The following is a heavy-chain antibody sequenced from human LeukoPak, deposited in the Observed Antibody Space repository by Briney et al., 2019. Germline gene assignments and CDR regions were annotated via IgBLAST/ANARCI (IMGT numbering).Heavy chain of an antibody. J-gene: IGHJ4*02. CDR3: TRVESKGEYSYGSGC. V-gene: IGHV3-49*04. Sequence: PGGSLRLSCTASGFTFADYAMNWVRQAPGKGLEWVGFIRRKGFGGTAEYAASVKDRFSISRDDSKSIAYLQMNSLQTEDTAVYYCTRVESKGEYSYGSGCWGQGTLVTVSS. CDR1: GFTFADYA. CDR2: IRRKGFGGTA. D-gene: IGHD5-18*01.